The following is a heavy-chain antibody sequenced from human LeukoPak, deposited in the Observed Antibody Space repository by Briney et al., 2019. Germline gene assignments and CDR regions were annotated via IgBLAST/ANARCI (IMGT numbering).Heavy chain of an antibody. CDR1: GFTFSNSA. D-gene: IGHD3-3*01. CDR3: AGREWSHFYFDY. Sequence: PGGSLRLSCAASGFTFSNSAMSWVRQAPGKGLGWVSAISGSGGSTYYPDSVKGRFTISRDNSKNTLYLQMNSLRAEDTAIYYCAGREWSHFYFDYWGQGTLVTVSS. J-gene: IGHJ4*02. V-gene: IGHV3-23*01. CDR2: ISGSGGST.